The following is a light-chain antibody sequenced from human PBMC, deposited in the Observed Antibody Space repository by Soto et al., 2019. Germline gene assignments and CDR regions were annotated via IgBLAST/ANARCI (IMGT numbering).Light chain of an antibody. CDR3: QQRSNWPPT. V-gene: IGKV3-11*01. CDR1: QSVSSY. J-gene: IGKJ4*01. Sequence: EIVLTQSPATLSLSPGERATLSCRASQSVSSYLAWYQQKPGQAPRLLIYDASNRATGILARFSGSASGTDFTLTISSLEPEDFAVYYCQQRSNWPPTFGGGTKVEIK. CDR2: DAS.